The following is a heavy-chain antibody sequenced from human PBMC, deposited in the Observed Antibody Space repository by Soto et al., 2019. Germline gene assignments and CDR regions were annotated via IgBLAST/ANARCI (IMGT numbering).Heavy chain of an antibody. Sequence: GASVKVSCKASGCTFTGYYMHWVRQAPGQGLEWMGWINPNSGGTNYAQKFQGRVTMTRDTSISTAYMELSRLRSDDTAVYYCANGAIPGFPTSRKLGNVIDYWGQGTLVTVSS. CDR2: INPNSGGT. D-gene: IGHD6-13*01. CDR1: GCTFTGYY. V-gene: IGHV1-2*02. CDR3: ANGAIPGFPTSRKLGNVIDY. J-gene: IGHJ4*02.